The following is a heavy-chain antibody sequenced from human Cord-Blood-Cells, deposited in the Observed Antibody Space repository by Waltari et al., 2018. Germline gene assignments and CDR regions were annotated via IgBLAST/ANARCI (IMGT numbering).Heavy chain of an antibody. J-gene: IGHJ4*02. CDR3: AREGVAAADLDY. D-gene: IGHD6-13*01. V-gene: IGHV3-48*03. Sequence: EVQLVESGGGLVQPGGSLGLCCAASGFTFSSYELNWVSQAPGKGLEWVSYISSSGSTIYYADSVKGRFTISRDNAKNSLYLQMNSLRAEDTAVYYCAREGVAAADLDYWGQGTLVTVSS. CDR2: ISSSGSTI. CDR1: GFTFSSYE.